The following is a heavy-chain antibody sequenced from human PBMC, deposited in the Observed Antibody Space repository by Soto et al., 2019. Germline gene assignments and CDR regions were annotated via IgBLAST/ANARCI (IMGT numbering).Heavy chain of an antibody. CDR2: ISSSSSTI. CDR1: GFTFSSYS. Sequence: GGSLRLSCAASGFTFSSYSMNWVRQAPGKGLEWVSYISSSSSTIYYADSVKGRFTISRDNAKNSLYLQMNSLRAEDTAVYYCARALAAARRYYYYYMDVWGKGTTVTVSS. J-gene: IGHJ6*03. CDR3: ARALAAARRYYYYYMDV. V-gene: IGHV3-48*01. D-gene: IGHD6-25*01.